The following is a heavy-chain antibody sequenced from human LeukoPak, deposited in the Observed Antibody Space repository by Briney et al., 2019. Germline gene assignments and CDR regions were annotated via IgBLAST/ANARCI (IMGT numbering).Heavy chain of an antibody. J-gene: IGHJ4*02. Sequence: GGSLRLSCAASGFTFSSYGMHWVRQAPGKGLEWVAVISYDGSNKYYADSVKGRFTISRDNSKNTLYLQMNSLRAEDTAVYYCATGPQWLASDYWGQGTLVTVSS. D-gene: IGHD6-19*01. V-gene: IGHV3-30*03. CDR2: ISYDGSNK. CDR1: GFTFSSYG. CDR3: ATGPQWLASDY.